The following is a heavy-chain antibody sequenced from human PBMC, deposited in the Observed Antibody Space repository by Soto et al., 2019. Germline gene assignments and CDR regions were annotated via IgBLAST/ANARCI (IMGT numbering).Heavy chain of an antibody. V-gene: IGHV3-21*01. CDR2: ISTISNYI. J-gene: IGHJ4*02. Sequence: EVQLVESGGGLVKPGGSLRLSCVASGFTFSSYSMNWVRQAPGKGLEWVSSISTISNYIYYADSVKGRFTISRDNAKNSLYLQMNSLTAEDTAVYYCARFHPESLLAEYYFDFWGQGPLVTVSS. D-gene: IGHD3-3*02. CDR1: GFTFSSYS. CDR3: ARFHPESLLAEYYFDF.